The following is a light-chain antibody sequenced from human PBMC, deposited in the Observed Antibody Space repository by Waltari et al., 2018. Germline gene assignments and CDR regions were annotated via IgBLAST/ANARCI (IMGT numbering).Light chain of an antibody. CDR2: EVS. V-gene: IGLV2-23*02. Sequence: QSALTQPASVSGSPGQSSPIPCTGTSSHVGTFNLVSWYQQHPGKAPKLIIYEVSKRPSGVSNHFSGSKSGNTASLTISGLRAEDEADYYCCSYAGSRTYVFGTGTKVTVL. CDR3: CSYAGSRTYV. CDR1: SSHVGTFNL. J-gene: IGLJ1*01.